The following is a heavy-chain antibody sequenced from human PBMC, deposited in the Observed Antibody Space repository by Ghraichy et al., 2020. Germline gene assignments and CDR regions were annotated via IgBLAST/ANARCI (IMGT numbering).Heavy chain of an antibody. J-gene: IGHJ4*02. CDR1: GGSISSSNYY. D-gene: IGHD1-7*01. Sequence: SETLSLTCTVSGGSISSSNYYWGWIRQPPGKGLEWIGSIYYSASTYYNPSLKSRVTISVDTSKNQFSLKLSSVTAADTAVYYCASIELTSGHPYWGQGTLVTVSS. V-gene: IGHV4-39*01. CDR3: ASIELTSGHPY. CDR2: IYYSAST.